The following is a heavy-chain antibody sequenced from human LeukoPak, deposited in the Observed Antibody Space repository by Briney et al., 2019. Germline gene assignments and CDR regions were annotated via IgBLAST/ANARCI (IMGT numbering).Heavy chain of an antibody. J-gene: IGHJ4*02. V-gene: IGHV3-33*01. CDR2: IFYDGINK. Sequence: PGRSLRLSCAASGFSFSNYGMHWVRQAPGKGLEWLAAIFYDGINKRYADSVKGRFTISRDNAKNTLYLQVDSLRVEDTAVYYCARNQALYFSYGDYWGQGTLVTVSS. CDR1: GFSFSNYG. D-gene: IGHD2-15*01. CDR3: ARNQALYFSYGDY.